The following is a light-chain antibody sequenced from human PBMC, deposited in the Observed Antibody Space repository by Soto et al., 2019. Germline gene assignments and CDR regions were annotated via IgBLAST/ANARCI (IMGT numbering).Light chain of an antibody. CDR1: QSFSNY. CDR3: QQTYTIPWT. CDR2: SAT. J-gene: IGKJ1*01. V-gene: IGKV1-39*01. Sequence: DIQMTQSPSSVSASVGERVTITCRTSQSFSNYLAWYQHRPGKAPKLLIYSATVLQSGVPSRFSGSGSGTDFTLTISRLQPEDSATYYCQQTYTIPWTFGQGTRVEIK.